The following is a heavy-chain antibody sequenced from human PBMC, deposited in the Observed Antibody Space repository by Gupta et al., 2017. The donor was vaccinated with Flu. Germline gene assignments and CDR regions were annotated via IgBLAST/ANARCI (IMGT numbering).Heavy chain of an antibody. CDR2: LDLEEVGT. V-gene: IGHV1-24*01. J-gene: IGHJ4*02. D-gene: IGHD6-6*01. CDR3: AGSRAEVVDFDD. Sequence: QVQLVQSGAAVKKPGASVKVSCQVSGYTLTESSMPWLRQAPGKGLEWKGGLDLEEVGTIYAEKFQGRVSMTEDTSTDTAYMELGSLRSEDTAVYYCAGSRAEVVDFDDWGQGTLVTVSS. CDR1: GYTLTESS.